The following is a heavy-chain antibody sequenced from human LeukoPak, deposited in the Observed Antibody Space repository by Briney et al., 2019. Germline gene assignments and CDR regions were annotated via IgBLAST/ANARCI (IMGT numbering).Heavy chain of an antibody. CDR1: GYSFTTYW. CDR2: IFPADSDT. J-gene: IGHJ3*01. D-gene: IGHD2-21*02. Sequence: GESLKISCKASGYSFTTYWIGWVRQMPGKGLEWMGIIFPADSDTRYSPSFQGQVTVSADKSISTAYLQWSSLKASDTAMYYCARWVTADRGKKDAFDVWGQGTMVTVS. CDR3: ARWVTADRGKKDAFDV. V-gene: IGHV5-51*01.